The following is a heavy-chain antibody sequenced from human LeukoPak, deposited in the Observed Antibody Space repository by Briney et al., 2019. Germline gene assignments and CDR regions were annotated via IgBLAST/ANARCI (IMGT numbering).Heavy chain of an antibody. CDR2: IYYSGST. CDR1: GGSISSGGYY. D-gene: IGHD3-22*01. V-gene: IGHV4-31*11. Sequence: SETLSLTCAVSGGSISSGGYYWSWIRQHPGKGLEWIGYIYYSGSTYYNPSLKSRVTISVDTSKNQFSLKLSSVTAADTAVYYCARDSSNYYDSSGSLGSYLDYWGQGTLVTVSS. J-gene: IGHJ4*02. CDR3: ARDSSNYYDSSGSLGSYLDY.